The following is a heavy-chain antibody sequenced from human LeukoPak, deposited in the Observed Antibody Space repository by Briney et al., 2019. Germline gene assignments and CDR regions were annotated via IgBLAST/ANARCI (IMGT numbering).Heavy chain of an antibody. CDR1: GFTFSSYG. V-gene: IGHV3-30*03. Sequence: GGSLRLSCAASGFTFSSYGMHWVRQAPGKGLEWVAVISFDATNKYYADSVKGRFTISRDNSKNTLYLQMNSLRAEDTAVYYCARGGGTYYGQDSFLFDYWGQGTVVTVSS. J-gene: IGHJ4*02. D-gene: IGHD3-22*01. CDR2: ISFDATNK. CDR3: ARGGGTYYGQDSFLFDY.